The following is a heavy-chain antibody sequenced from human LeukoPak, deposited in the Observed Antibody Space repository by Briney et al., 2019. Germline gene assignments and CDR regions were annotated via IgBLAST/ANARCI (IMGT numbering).Heavy chain of an antibody. CDR1: GGSISSSSYY. V-gene: IGHV4-39*07. D-gene: IGHD3-10*01. CDR2: IYYSGST. J-gene: IGHJ5*02. Sequence: PSETLSLTCTVSGGSISSSSYYWGWIRQPPGKGLEWIGSIYYSGSTYYNPSPKSRVTISVDTSKNQFSLKLSSVTPADTAVYYCARGGYYGSGNDFRFDPWGQGTLVTVSS. CDR3: ARGGYYGSGNDFRFDP.